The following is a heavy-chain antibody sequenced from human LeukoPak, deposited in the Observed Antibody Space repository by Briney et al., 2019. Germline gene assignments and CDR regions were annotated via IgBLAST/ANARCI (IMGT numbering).Heavy chain of an antibody. CDR2: IYYTGST. CDR1: DGSISSYY. J-gene: IGHJ4*02. CDR3: ARRTGYYDGFDY. V-gene: IGHV4-59*01. D-gene: IGHD3/OR15-3a*01. Sequence: SETLSLTCTVSDGSISSYYWSWIRQPPGKGLEWIGYIYYTGSTNYNPSLKSRVTIPVDTSKNQFSLKLSSVTAADTAVYYCARRTGYYDGFDYWGQGTLVTVSS.